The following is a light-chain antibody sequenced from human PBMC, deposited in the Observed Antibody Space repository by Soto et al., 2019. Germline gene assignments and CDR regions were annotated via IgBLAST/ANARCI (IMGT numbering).Light chain of an antibody. CDR1: QSLYNSNNLNY. J-gene: IGKJ2*01. V-gene: IGKV4-1*01. Sequence: DIVMTQSPDSLAVSLGERATINCKSSQSLYNSNNLNYLAWYQQKPGQPPKLLLYWASTRESGVPDRFSGSGSGTDFTLTISSLQAADVAVYYCQQYHSNPSTFGQGPSWRSN. CDR3: QQYHSNPST. CDR2: WAS.